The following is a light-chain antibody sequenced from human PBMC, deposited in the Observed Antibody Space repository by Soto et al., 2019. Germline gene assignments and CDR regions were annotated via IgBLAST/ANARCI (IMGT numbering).Light chain of an antibody. CDR2: DAS. CDR3: QQYNSCPRT. J-gene: IGKJ1*01. V-gene: IGKV1-9*01. Sequence: DIKLTQSPSTLSSFVGDRVTISCRSSQYVSSRLAWYQQKPGQAPKLLIYDASTLPSGVPARFSGSGSGTEFTLTISSLQPEDFATYYCQQYNSCPRTFGQGTKVDI. CDR1: QYVSSR.